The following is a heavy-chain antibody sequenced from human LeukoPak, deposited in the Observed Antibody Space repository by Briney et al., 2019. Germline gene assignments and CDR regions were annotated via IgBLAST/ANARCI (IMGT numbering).Heavy chain of an antibody. CDR2: ISSSGSTI. V-gene: IGHV3-48*03. J-gene: IGHJ4*02. D-gene: IGHD5-12*01. Sequence: GGSLRLSCAASGFTFSSYEMNWVRQAPGKGLEWVSYISSSGSTIYYADSVEGRFTISRDNAKNTLYLQMNSLRAEDTAVYYCARPYSGYETDYWGQGTLVTVSS. CDR3: ARPYSGYETDY. CDR1: GFTFSSYE.